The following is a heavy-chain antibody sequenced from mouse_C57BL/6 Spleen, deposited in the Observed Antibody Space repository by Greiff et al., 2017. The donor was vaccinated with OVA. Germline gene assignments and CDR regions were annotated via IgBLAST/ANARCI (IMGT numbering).Heavy chain of an antibody. J-gene: IGHJ2*01. CDR2: IYPGDGDT. Sequence: QVQLQQSGAEPVKPGASVKISCKASGYAFSSYWMNWVKQRPGKGLEWIGQIYPGDGDTNYNGKFKGKATLTADKSSSTAYMQLSSLTSEDSAVYFCARFPYDYDEDYWGQGTTLTVSS. CDR1: GYAFSSYW. CDR3: ARFPYDYDEDY. D-gene: IGHD2-4*01. V-gene: IGHV1-80*01.